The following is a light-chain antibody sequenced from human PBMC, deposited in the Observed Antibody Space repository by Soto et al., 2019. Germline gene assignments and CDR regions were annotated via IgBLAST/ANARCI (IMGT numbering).Light chain of an antibody. CDR3: SSYTIRSTYV. Sequence: LTQPASVSGSPGQSVTISCTGTSSDVGGYNYVSWYQQHPGKAPKLVIYEVSDRPSGVSNRFSGSKSGNTASLTISGLQAEDAADYYCSSYTIRSTYVFGTGTKVTVL. J-gene: IGLJ1*01. CDR2: EVS. CDR1: SSDVGGYNY. V-gene: IGLV2-14*01.